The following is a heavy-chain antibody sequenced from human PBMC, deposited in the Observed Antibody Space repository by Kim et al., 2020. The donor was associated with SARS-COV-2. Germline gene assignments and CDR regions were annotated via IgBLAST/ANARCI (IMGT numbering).Heavy chain of an antibody. Sequence: GGSLRLSCAASGFTFSSYSMNWVRQAPGQGLAWVSSISSSSSYIYSADSVKGRFTISRDNAKNSLYLQMNSLRAEDTAVYYCARDGATSSSSTNWFDPWGQGTLVTVPS. D-gene: IGHD6-6*01. CDR3: ARDGATSSSSTNWFDP. V-gene: IGHV3-21*01. CDR2: ISSSSSYI. CDR1: GFTFSSYS. J-gene: IGHJ5*02.